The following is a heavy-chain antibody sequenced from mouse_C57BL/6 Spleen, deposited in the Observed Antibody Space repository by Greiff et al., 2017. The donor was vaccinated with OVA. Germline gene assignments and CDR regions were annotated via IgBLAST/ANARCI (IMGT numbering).Heavy chain of an antibody. J-gene: IGHJ2*01. V-gene: IGHV1-52*01. CDR1: GYTFTSYW. D-gene: IGHD2-3*01. Sequence: QVQLQQPGAELVRPGSSVKLSCKASGYTFTSYWMHWVKQRPIQGLEWIGNIDPSDSETHYNQKFKGKATLTADKSSSTAYMQLSSLTSEDSAVYFCARRDDGYYGGNYFDYWGQGTTLTVSS. CDR3: ARRDDGYYGGNYFDY. CDR2: IDPSDSET.